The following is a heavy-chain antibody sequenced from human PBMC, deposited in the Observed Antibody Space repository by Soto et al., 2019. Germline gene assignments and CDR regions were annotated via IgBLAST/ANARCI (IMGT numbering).Heavy chain of an antibody. CDR3: ARGVHIVVVPAAIPVGGWFDP. CDR1: GGSISSGGYY. Sequence: SETLSLTCTVSGGSISSGGYYWSWIRQHPGKGLEWIGYIYYSGSTYYNPSLKSRVTISVDTSKNQFSLKLSSVTAADTAVYYCARGVHIVVVPAAIPVGGWFDPWGQGTLVTVLL. J-gene: IGHJ5*02. D-gene: IGHD2-2*01. V-gene: IGHV4-31*03. CDR2: IYYSGST.